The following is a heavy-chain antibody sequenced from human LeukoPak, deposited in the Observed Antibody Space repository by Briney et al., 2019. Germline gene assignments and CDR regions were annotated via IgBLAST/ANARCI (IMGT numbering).Heavy chain of an antibody. V-gene: IGHV3-21*01. Sequence: GGSLRLSCAASGFTFSSYSMNWVRQAPGKGLEWVSSISSSSSYIYYADSVKGRFTISRDNAKNSLYLQMNSLRAEDTAVYYCARALGVRGVIGDAFDIWGQGTMVTVSS. CDR3: ARALGVRGVIGDAFDI. CDR1: GFTFSSYS. CDR2: ISSSSSYI. D-gene: IGHD3-10*01. J-gene: IGHJ3*02.